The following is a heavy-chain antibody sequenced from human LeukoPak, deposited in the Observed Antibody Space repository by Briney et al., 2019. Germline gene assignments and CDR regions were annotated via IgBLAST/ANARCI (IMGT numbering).Heavy chain of an antibody. CDR2: IIPIFGTA. Sequence: GASVKVSCKVSGYTLTELSMHWVRQAPGQGLEWMGGIIPIFGTANYAQKFQGRVTITADESTSTAYMELSSLRSEDTAVYYCAKQAYSSGWWLDYWGQGTLVTVSS. CDR3: AKQAYSSGWWLDY. D-gene: IGHD6-19*01. J-gene: IGHJ4*02. V-gene: IGHV1-69*13. CDR1: GYTLTELS.